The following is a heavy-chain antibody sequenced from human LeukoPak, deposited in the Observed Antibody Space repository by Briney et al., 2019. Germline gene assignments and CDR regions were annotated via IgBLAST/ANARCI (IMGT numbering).Heavy chain of an antibody. CDR1: GFTFSSYE. D-gene: IGHD4-17*01. J-gene: IGHJ3*02. CDR2: ISSSSSTI. V-gene: IGHV3-48*01. CDR3: ARAPPSTVSDAFDI. Sequence: GGSLRLSCAASGFTFSSYEMNWVRQAPGKGLEWVSYISSSSSTIYYADSVKGRFTISRDNAKNSLYLQMNSLRAEDTAVYYCARAPPSTVSDAFDIWGQGTMVTVSS.